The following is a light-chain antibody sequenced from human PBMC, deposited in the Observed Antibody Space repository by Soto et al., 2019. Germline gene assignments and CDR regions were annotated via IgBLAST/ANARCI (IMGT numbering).Light chain of an antibody. CDR3: QQYGSSPPVT. J-gene: IGKJ5*01. V-gene: IGKV3-20*01. CDR2: DAS. Sequence: VLTQSPVTLSLSLGAIATLSCRGSQSVNAYLAWYPQKPGQAPRLLIYDASVRATGIPDRFSGSGSGTDFTLTISRLEPEDFAVYYCQQYGSSPPVTFGQGTRLEIK. CDR1: QSVNAY.